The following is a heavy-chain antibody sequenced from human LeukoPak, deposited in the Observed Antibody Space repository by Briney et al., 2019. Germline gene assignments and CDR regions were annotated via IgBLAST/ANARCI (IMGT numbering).Heavy chain of an antibody. Sequence: SETLSLTCTVSGGSISSYYWSWIRQTPGKGLEWIGYIYYSGSTNYNPSLKSRVTISVDTSKNQFSLKLSSVTAADTAVYYCASFPDVVVTAYLYWSQGTLVTVSS. D-gene: IGHD2-21*02. CDR3: ASFPDVVVTAYLY. J-gene: IGHJ4*02. CDR1: GGSISSYY. CDR2: IYYSGST. V-gene: IGHV4-59*01.